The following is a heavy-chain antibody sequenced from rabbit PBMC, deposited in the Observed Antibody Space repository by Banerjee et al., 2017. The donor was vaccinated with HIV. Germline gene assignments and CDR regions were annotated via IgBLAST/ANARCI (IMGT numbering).Heavy chain of an antibody. Sequence: EQLEESGGDLVKPEGSLTLTCTASGIDLSSCGISWVRQAPGKGLEWIGCIYPDDDNTDYASWVNGRFTISLDNAQNTVFLQMASLTAADTATYFGARDSAGYGWNFNLGGQGTLVTV. D-gene: IGHD6-1*01. J-gene: IGHJ4*01. CDR1: GIDLSSCG. CDR2: IYPDDDNT. V-gene: IGHV1S47*01. CDR3: ARDSAGYGWNFNL.